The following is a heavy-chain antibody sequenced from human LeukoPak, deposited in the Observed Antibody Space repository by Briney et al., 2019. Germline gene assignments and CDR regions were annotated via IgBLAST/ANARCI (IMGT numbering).Heavy chain of an antibody. V-gene: IGHV2-70*11. CDR1: GFSLSTSGMC. Sequence: SGPALVKPTQTLTLTCTFSGFSLSTSGMCVSWIRQPPGKALEWLARIDWDDDKYYSTSLKTRLTISKDTSKNQVVLTMTNMDPVDTATYYCARTQIAAANLADAFDIWGQGTMVTVSS. CDR2: IDWDDDK. CDR3: ARTQIAAANLADAFDI. J-gene: IGHJ3*02. D-gene: IGHD6-13*01.